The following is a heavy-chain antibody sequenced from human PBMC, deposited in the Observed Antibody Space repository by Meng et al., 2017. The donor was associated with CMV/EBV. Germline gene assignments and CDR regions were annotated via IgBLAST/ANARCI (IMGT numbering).Heavy chain of an antibody. V-gene: IGHV3-53*01. CDR1: GFTVSSNY. J-gene: IGHJ4*02. CDR2: IYSGGST. Sequence: GESLKISCAASGFTVSSNYMSWVRQAPGKGLEWVSVIYSGGSTYYADSVKGRFTISRDNAKNSLYLQMNSLRAEDTALYYCAREAQTDYDYVWGSYHWDYWGQGTLVTVSS. D-gene: IGHD3-16*02. CDR3: AREAQTDYDYVWGSYHWDY.